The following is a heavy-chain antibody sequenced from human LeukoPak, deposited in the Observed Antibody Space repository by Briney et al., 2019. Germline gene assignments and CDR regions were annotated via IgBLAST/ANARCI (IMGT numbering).Heavy chain of an antibody. CDR2: IYPGDSDT. CDR3: ARPVVPAAMVDAFDI. CDR1: GYSFTSYW. V-gene: IGHV5-51*01. Sequence: GESLKISCKASGYSFTSYWIGWVRQMPGKGLEWMGIIYPGDSDTRYSPSFQGQVTISADKSVSTAYLQWSSLKASDTAMYYCARPVVPAAMVDAFDIWGQGTMVTVSS. J-gene: IGHJ3*02. D-gene: IGHD2-2*01.